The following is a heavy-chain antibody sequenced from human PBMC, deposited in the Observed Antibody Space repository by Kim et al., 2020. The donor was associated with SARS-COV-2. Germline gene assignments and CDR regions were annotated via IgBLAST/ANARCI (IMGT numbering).Heavy chain of an antibody. J-gene: IGHJ6*02. V-gene: IGHV3-64*04. D-gene: IGHD3-10*01. CDR2: SR. Sequence: SRYYADSGKGRCTSSRDNTKNTLYLQRNSLRAEDRAVYYGARDVGVWGMDVWGQGTTVTVSS. CDR3: ARDVGVWGMDV.